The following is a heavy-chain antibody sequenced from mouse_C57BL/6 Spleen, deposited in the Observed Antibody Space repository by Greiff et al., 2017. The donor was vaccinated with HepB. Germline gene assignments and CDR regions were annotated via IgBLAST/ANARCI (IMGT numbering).Heavy chain of an antibody. D-gene: IGHD1-1*01. V-gene: IGHV1-5*01. CDR1: GYTFTSYW. Sequence: EVHLVESGTVLARPGASVKMSCKTSGYTFTSYWMHWVKQRPGQGLEWIGAIYPGNSDTSYNQKFKGKAKLTAVTSASTAYMELSSLTNEDSAVYYCTRRGVTTVVRYFDVWGTGTTVTVSS. J-gene: IGHJ1*03. CDR3: TRRGVTTVVRYFDV. CDR2: IYPGNSDT.